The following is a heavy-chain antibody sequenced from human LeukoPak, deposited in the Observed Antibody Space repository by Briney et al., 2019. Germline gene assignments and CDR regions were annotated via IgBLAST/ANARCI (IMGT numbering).Heavy chain of an antibody. D-gene: IGHD3-3*01. V-gene: IGHV1-18*01. CDR3: ARNSSRITIFGVVINPDY. CDR2: ISAYNGNT. J-gene: IGHJ4*02. Sequence: ASVKVSCKASGYTFTSYGISWVRQAPGQGLEWMGWISAYNGNTNYAQKLQGRVTMTTDTSTSTAYMELRSLRSDDTAVYYCARNSSRITIFGVVINPDYWGQGTLVTVSS. CDR1: GYTFTSYG.